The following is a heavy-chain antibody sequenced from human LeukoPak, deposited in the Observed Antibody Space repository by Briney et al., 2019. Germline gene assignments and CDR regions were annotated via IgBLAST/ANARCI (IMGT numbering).Heavy chain of an antibody. V-gene: IGHV1-69*13. CDR3: SIVGATRRAGPLFDY. Sequence: ASVKVSCKASGGTFSSYAISWVRQAPGLGLEWMGGIIPIFGTANYAQKFQGRVTITADESTSTAYMELSSLRSEDTAVYYCSIVGATRRAGPLFDYWGQGTLVTVSS. D-gene: IGHD1-26*01. J-gene: IGHJ4*02. CDR1: GGTFSSYA. CDR2: IIPIFGTA.